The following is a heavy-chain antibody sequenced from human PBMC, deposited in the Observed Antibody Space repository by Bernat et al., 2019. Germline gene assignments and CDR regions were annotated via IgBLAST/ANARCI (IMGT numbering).Heavy chain of an antibody. CDR1: GGSISGYYWSSDYY. CDR2: IYYSGST. CDR3: ARHNRPTFIGHVNWFDP. J-gene: IGHJ5*02. V-gene: IGHV4-39*01. Sequence: QVQLQQWGAGLLKPSETLSLTCAVYGGSISGYYWSSDYYWSWIRQPPGKGLEWIGSIYYSGSTYYNPSLKSRVTISVDTSKNQFSLKLSSVTAADTAVYYCARHNRPTFIGHVNWFDPWGQGTLVTVSS.